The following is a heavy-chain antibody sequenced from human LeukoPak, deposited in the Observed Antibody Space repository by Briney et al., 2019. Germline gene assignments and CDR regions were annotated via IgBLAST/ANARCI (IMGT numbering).Heavy chain of an antibody. CDR3: ARKGRSTLDY. D-gene: IGHD1-26*01. J-gene: IGHJ4*02. V-gene: IGHV1-2*02. CDR1: GYIFTGYY. Sequence: ASVKVSCKTSGYIFTGYYIYWVRQAPGQGGEWIGWIDPNSGGTNYSQNFQGRVNMARDTSVSTAFMELRGLTYDDTAIYFCARKGRSTLDYWGQGTLVTLSS. CDR2: IDPNSGGT.